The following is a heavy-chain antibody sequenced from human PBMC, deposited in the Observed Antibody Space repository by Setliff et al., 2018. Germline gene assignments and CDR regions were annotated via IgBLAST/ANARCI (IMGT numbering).Heavy chain of an antibody. CDR3: ARGPAKSAGQWGSHFFDY. V-gene: IGHV3-74*01. Sequence: PGGSLRLSCAASGFSFSRYWMSWVRQAPGKGLVWVSRINHDGSSTTYADSVKGRFTISRDNAKNRLYLQMDSLRAEDTAVYYCARGPAKSAGQWGSHFFDYWGQGTLVTVSS. CDR1: GFSFSRYW. CDR2: INHDGSST. J-gene: IGHJ4*02. D-gene: IGHD2-2*01.